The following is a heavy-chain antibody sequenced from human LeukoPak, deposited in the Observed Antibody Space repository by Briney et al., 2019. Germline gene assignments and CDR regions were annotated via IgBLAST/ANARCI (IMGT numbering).Heavy chain of an antibody. Sequence: QAGGSLRLSCAASGLIFSSYAMSWVRQAPGKGLEWVSVISGSGGITYYADSVKGRFTISRDNSKNTLYLQMNTLRAEDTAVYYCAKDRVWSGTDAFDIWGQGTMVTVSS. J-gene: IGHJ3*02. CDR1: GLIFSSYA. CDR2: ISGSGGIT. CDR3: AKDRVWSGTDAFDI. D-gene: IGHD3-3*01. V-gene: IGHV3-23*01.